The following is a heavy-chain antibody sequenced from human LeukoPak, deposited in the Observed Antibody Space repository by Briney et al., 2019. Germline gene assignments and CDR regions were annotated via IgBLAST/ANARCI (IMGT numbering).Heavy chain of an antibody. CDR3: AKVTMIVVALYFDY. V-gene: IGHV3-23*01. J-gene: IGHJ4*02. Sequence: GGSLRLSCAASGFTFSSYAMSWVRQAPGKGLEWASAISGSGGSTYYADSVKGRFTISRDNSKSTLYLQMNSLRAEDTAVYYCAKVTMIVVALYFDYWGQGTLVTVSS. D-gene: IGHD3-22*01. CDR1: GFTFSSYA. CDR2: ISGSGGST.